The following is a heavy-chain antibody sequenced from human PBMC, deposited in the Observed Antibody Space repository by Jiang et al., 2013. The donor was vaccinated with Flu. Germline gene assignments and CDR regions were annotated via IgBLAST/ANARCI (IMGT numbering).Heavy chain of an antibody. Sequence: KGSGYNFASYWIGWVRQMPGKGLEWMGIIYPGDSETKYSPSFQGQVTISADKSINTAYLRWSSLKASDTAMYYCARHVEGGQFDYWGQGTLVTVSS. CDR3: ARHVEGGQFDY. CDR1: GYNFASYW. V-gene: IGHV5-51*01. D-gene: IGHD3-16*01. J-gene: IGHJ4*02. CDR2: IYPGDSET.